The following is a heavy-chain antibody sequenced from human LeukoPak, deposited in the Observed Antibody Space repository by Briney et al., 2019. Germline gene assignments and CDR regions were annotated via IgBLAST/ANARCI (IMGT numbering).Heavy chain of an antibody. CDR3: GRDRFSNWNASVVFDI. CDR2: IYYSGST. J-gene: IGHJ3*02. CDR1: GGSISSYY. Sequence: SETLSLTCTVSGGSISSYYWSWIRQPPGKGPEWIGYIYYSGSTNYDPSLKSRVTISVDTSKNQFSLKLSSVTAADTAVYYCGRDRFSNWNASVVFDIWGQGKMVTV. V-gene: IGHV4-59*01. D-gene: IGHD1-1*01.